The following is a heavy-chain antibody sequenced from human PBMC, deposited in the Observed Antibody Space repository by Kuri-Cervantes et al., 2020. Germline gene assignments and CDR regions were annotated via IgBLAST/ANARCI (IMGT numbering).Heavy chain of an antibody. V-gene: IGHV1-8*01. CDR1: GYTFTSYD. CDR3: ARDDSSGFTRYYYYGMDV. CDR2: MNPNSGNT. J-gene: IGHJ6*02. Sequence: ASVKVSCKASGYTFTSYDINWVRQATGQGLEWMGWMNPNSGNTGYAQKFQGRVTMTRNTSISTAYMELRSLRSDDTAVYYCARDDSSGFTRYYYYGMDVWGQGTTVTVSS. D-gene: IGHD3-22*01.